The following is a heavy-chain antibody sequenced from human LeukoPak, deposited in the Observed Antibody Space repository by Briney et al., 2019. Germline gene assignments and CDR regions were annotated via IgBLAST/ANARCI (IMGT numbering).Heavy chain of an antibody. CDR2: TYYRSKWYN. J-gene: IGHJ4*02. D-gene: IGHD3-10*01. V-gene: IGHV6-1*01. CDR1: GDSVSSSSDA. CDR3: ATNYGSGSYLRY. Sequence: SQTLSLTCTISGDSVSSSSDAWNWIRQSPSRGLEWLGRTYYRSKWYNDYAVSVKSRITINPDTSKNQFSMQLNSVTPEDTAVYYCATNYGSGSYLRYWGQGTLVTVSS.